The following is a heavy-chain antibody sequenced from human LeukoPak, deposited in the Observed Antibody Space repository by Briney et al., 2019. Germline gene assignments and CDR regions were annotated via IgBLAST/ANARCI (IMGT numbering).Heavy chain of an antibody. CDR2: INHSGST. Sequence: SETLSLTCAVYGGSFSDYYWSWIRQPPGKGLEWIGEINHSGSTNYNPSLESRVTISVDRSKNQFSLKLSSVTAADTAVYYCARGSPYDYYYYYMDVWGKGTTVTVSS. D-gene: IGHD4-17*01. CDR1: GGSFSDYY. J-gene: IGHJ6*03. V-gene: IGHV4-34*01. CDR3: ARGSPYDYYYYYMDV.